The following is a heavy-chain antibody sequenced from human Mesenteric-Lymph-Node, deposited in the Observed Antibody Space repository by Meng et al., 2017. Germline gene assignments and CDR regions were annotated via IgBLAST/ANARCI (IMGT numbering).Heavy chain of an antibody. J-gene: IGHJ4*02. Sequence: GGSLRLSCAASGFTFSSYSMNWVRQAPGKGLEWVSSISSSSSYIYYADSVKGRFTISRDNAQNSLYLEMNSLRPEDTAVYYCARGRGGWFGELFDLEYWGQGSVVTFSS. V-gene: IGHV3-21*01. CDR1: GFTFSSYS. CDR3: ARGRGGWFGELFDLEY. D-gene: IGHD3-10*01. CDR2: ISSSSSYI.